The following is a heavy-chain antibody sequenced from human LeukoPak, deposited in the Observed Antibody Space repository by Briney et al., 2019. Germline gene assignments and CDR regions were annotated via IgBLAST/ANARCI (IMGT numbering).Heavy chain of an antibody. V-gene: IGHV1-46*01. D-gene: IGHD6-19*01. Sequence: ASVKVSCKASGYTFTSNCIHWVRQAPGQGLEWMGMIYPRDGSTSYAQKFQGRVTVTRDTSTSTVHMELSGLRSEDTAVYYCARKSIAVAGTSVGYWGQGTLVTVSS. CDR3: ARKSIAVAGTSVGY. CDR2: IYPRDGST. CDR1: GYTFTSNC. J-gene: IGHJ4*02.